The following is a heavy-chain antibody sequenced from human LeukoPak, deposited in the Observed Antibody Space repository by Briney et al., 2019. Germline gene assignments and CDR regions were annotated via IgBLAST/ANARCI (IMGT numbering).Heavy chain of an antibody. D-gene: IGHD3-10*01. CDR2: INPSGGST. V-gene: IGHV1-46*01. J-gene: IGHJ5*02. CDR3: ARDYYGSGTPYSGMLFDP. CDR1: GYTFTSYY. Sequence: ASVKVSCKASGYTFTSYYMHWVQQAPGQGLGWMGIINPSGGSTSYAQKFQGRVTLTRDTSTSTVYMELSSLRSEDTAVYYCARDYYGSGTPYSGMLFDPWGQGTLATVSS.